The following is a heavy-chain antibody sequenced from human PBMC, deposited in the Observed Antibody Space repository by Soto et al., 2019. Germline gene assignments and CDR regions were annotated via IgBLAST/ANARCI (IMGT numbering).Heavy chain of an antibody. CDR2: MNPNSGNT. J-gene: IGHJ4*02. CDR3: ARAPLLPGPQFDY. D-gene: IGHD3-22*01. CDR1: GYTFTSYD. Sequence: ASVKVSCKASGYTFTSYDINWVRQATGQGLEWMGWMNPNSGNTGYAQKFQGRVTMTRNTSISTAYMELSSLRSEDTAVYYCARAPLLPGPQFDYWGQGTLVTVSS. V-gene: IGHV1-8*01.